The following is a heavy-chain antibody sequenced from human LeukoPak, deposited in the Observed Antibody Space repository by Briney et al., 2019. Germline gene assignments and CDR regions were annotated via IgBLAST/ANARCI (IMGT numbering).Heavy chain of an antibody. V-gene: IGHV3-7*04. CDR2: IKQDGSKK. Sequence: PGGSQRLSCVAPGFPFSSYWMTWVRQAPGKGLEWVANIKQDGSKKSYVDSVKGRFTISRDNAKNSLYPQMNSLRAEDTAIYYCTRVGYIDEGIDYWGQGTLVTVSS. J-gene: IGHJ4*02. D-gene: IGHD5-24*01. CDR3: TRVGYIDEGIDY. CDR1: GFPFSSYW.